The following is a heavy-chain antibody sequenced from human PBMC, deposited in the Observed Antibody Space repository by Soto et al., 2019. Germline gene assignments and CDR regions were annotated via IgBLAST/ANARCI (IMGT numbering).Heavy chain of an antibody. CDR1: GFTFSNYA. V-gene: IGHV3-30-3*01. CDR3: ARDTGPNGYNYYYFGMDV. J-gene: IGHJ6*02. CDR2: ISYDGSDK. D-gene: IGHD5-18*01. Sequence: GGSLRLSCAASGFTFSNYAMHWVRQAPGKGLEWVAVISYDGSDKYNANSVKGRFTISRDNSKNTLYLQMNSLRAEDTAVYYCARDTGPNGYNYYYFGMDVWGQGTTVTVSS.